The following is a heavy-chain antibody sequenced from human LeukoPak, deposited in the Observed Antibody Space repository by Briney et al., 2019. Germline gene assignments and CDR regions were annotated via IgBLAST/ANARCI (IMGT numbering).Heavy chain of an antibody. CDR3: ARDRTSTVTRVFDY. CDR2: IKQDGSEK. J-gene: IGHJ4*02. Sequence: GGSLRLSCAASGFTFSSYWMSWVRQAPGKGLEWVANIKQDGSEKYYVDSVKGRFTISRDNAKNSPYLQMNSLRAEDTAVYYCARDRTSTVTRVFDYWGQGTLVTVSS. CDR1: GFTFSSYW. D-gene: IGHD4-17*01. V-gene: IGHV3-7*03.